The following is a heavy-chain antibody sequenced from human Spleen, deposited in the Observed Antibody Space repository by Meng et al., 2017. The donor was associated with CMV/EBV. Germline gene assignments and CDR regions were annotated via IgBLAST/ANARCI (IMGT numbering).Heavy chain of an antibody. CDR2: INPNSGGT. J-gene: IGHJ4*02. CDR3: ARGDSNLDY. CDR1: GHSFTDHY. D-gene: IGHD3-22*01. Sequence: KVSCKTSGHSFTDHYIPWVRQAPGQGLEWMGRINPNSGGTDYAQKFQGRVSVTRDTSITTAYMELSRLQSDDTAVFYCARGDSNLDYWGQGTLVTVSS. V-gene: IGHV1-2*06.